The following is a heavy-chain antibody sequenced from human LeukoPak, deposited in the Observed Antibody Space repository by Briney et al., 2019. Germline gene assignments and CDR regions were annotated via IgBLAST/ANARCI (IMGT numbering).Heavy chain of an antibody. CDR2: ISYDGSIK. V-gene: IGHV3-30*04. D-gene: IGHD4-11*01. CDR1: GFTFSSYD. CDR3: ARDSLRAALHYMDV. J-gene: IGHJ6*03. Sequence: GGSLRLSCAASGFTFSSYDMNWVRQVPGRGLEWLALISYDGSIKYYADSVKGRFTISRDNSKNTFYLQLNTLRAEDTAVYYCARDSLRAALHYMDVWGKGATVTVPS.